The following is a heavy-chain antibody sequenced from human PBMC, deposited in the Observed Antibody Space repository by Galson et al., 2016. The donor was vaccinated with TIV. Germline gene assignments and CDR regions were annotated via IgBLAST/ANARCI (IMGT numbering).Heavy chain of an antibody. V-gene: IGHV5-51*01. CDR2: IYPGDPDS. J-gene: IGHJ3*01. CDR3: ARQSENAYDV. Sequence: QSGAEVKKPGESLKISCQSSGYKFNSYWIGWLRQMPGKGPDWMGIIYPGDPDSRKSPSFQGQVTMSVDKSINTAYLQLSSLKASDTAMYYCARQSENAYDVWGQGTLVTVSS. CDR1: GYKFNSYW.